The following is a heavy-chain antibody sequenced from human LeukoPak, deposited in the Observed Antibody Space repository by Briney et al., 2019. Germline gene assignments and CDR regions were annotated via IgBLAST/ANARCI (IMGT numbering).Heavy chain of an antibody. CDR2: IRSDGSIK. CDR3: AKDQPMVYFDY. D-gene: IGHD3-10*01. CDR1: GFTFSNYG. V-gene: IGHV3-30*02. Sequence: GGSLRLSCAASGFTFSNYGMHWVRQAPGMGLEWVAFIRSDGSIKYYADSVKGRFTISRDNSKNTLYLQMNSLRADDTAVYFCAKDQPMVYFDYWGQGTLVTVSS. J-gene: IGHJ4*02.